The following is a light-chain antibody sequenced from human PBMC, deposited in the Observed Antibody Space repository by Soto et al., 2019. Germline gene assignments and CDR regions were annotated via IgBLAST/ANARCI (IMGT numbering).Light chain of an antibody. J-gene: IGKJ4*01. Sequence: EIVLTQSPATLSLSPGERATLSCRASQTISSYLAWYQQKPGQAPRLLIYDASNRAAGIPARFSGFGSGTDFTLTISSLEPEDVAIYYCQQRTNRPLTFGGGTNVEIK. CDR1: QTISSY. CDR2: DAS. CDR3: QQRTNRPLT. V-gene: IGKV3-11*01.